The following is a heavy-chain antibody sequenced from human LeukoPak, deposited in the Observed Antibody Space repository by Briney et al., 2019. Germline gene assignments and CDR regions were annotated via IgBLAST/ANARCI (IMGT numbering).Heavy chain of an antibody. V-gene: IGHV3-21*01. J-gene: IGHJ4*02. D-gene: IGHD1-26*01. CDR2: ITSTNRNI. Sequence: PGGSLRLSCATSELGFSSYSMNWVRQAPGKGLEWVSSITSTNRNICYADSVRGRFTISRDNAKHSLSLQMNSMRAEDTALYYSASGTYFDYWGQGTLVTVSS. CDR3: ASGTYFDY. CDR1: ELGFSSYS.